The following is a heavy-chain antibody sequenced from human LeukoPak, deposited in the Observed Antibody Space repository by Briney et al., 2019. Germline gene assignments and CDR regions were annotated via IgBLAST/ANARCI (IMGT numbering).Heavy chain of an antibody. CDR2: IRYDGSNK. J-gene: IGHJ4*02. Sequence: PGGSLRLSCAASGFTFSSYVMHWVRQAPGKGLEWVAFIRYDGSNKYYADSVKGRFTISRDNSKNTLYLQMNSLRAEDTAVYYCARETAPFEWLSYPPGDWGQGTLVTVSS. CDR3: ARETAPFEWLSYPPGD. D-gene: IGHD3-3*01. CDR1: GFTFSSYV. V-gene: IGHV3-30*02.